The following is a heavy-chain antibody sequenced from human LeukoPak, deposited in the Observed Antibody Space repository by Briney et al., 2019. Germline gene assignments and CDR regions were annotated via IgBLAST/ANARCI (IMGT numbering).Heavy chain of an antibody. CDR1: GGSFSGYY. Sequence: SETLSLTCAVYGGSFSGYYWSWIRQLPGKGLEWIGEINHSGGTNYNPSLKSRVTISVDTSKNQFSLKLSSVTAADTAVYYCARSRSRDGYNFDYWGQGTLVTVSS. CDR3: ARSRSRDGYNFDY. J-gene: IGHJ4*02. CDR2: INHSGGT. D-gene: IGHD5-24*01. V-gene: IGHV4-34*01.